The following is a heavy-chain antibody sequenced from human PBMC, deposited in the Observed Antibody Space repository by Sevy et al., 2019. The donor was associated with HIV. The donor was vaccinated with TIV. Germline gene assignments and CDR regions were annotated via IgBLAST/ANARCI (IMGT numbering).Heavy chain of an antibody. J-gene: IGHJ4*02. CDR2: ISYSSEYL. CDR3: ATDKGGYDPFDY. Sequence: GGSLRLSCAASGFTFSSYTLNWVRQAPGKGLEWVSSISYSSEYLYYADSVKGRFTISRDNAKNSLYLQMNSLRAEDTAVYYCATDKGGYDPFDYWGQGTLVTVSS. D-gene: IGHD5-12*01. CDR1: GFTFSSYT. V-gene: IGHV3-21*01.